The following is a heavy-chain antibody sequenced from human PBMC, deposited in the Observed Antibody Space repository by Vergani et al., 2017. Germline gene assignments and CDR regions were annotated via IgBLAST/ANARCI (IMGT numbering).Heavy chain of an antibody. CDR1: GGSISSSNW. V-gene: IGHV4-4*02. CDR2: IYHSGST. D-gene: IGHD6-6*01. CDR3: ARARRQLFLDY. J-gene: IGHJ4*02. Sequence: QVQLQESGPGLVKPSGTLSLTCAVSGGSISSSNWWGWVRQPPGKGLEWIGEIYHSGSTNYNPSLKSRVTISVDKSKNTMYLQMNSLRAEDTAVYYCARARRQLFLDYWGQGTLVTVSS.